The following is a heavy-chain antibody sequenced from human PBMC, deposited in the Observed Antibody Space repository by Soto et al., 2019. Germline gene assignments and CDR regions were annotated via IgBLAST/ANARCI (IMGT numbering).Heavy chain of an antibody. J-gene: IGHJ4*02. CDR3: ARMIFGRSGAYYFAS. Sequence: SGPTLVNPTQTLTLTCTFSGFSLSASRMSISWIRQPPGKALEWLARIDWDDAKYFNTSLKTRLTVSKDTSKTQVVLTMTNMDPVDTGTYYCARMIFGRSGAYYFASWGQGTLVTVSS. CDR1: GFSLSASRMS. D-gene: IGHD3-3*01. CDR2: IDWDDAK. V-gene: IGHV2-70*11.